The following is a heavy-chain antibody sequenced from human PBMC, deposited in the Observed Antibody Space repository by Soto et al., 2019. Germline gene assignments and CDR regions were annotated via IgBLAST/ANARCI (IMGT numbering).Heavy chain of an antibody. CDR1: GYTFTSYG. D-gene: IGHD3-10*01. CDR2: ISAYNGNT. J-gene: IGHJ6*02. CDR3: ARDLITMVRGVTDYYYGMDV. V-gene: IGHV1-18*01. Sequence: ASVKVSCKASGYTFTSYGISWVRQAPGQGLEWMGWISAYNGNTNYAQKLQGRVTMTTDTSTSTAYMELRSLRSDDTAVYYCARDLITMVRGVTDYYYGMDVWGQGTTVTVSS.